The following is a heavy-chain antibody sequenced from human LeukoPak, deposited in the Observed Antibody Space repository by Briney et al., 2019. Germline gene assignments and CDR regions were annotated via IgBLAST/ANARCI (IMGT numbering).Heavy chain of an antibody. V-gene: IGHV4-39*01. D-gene: IGHD6-13*01. Sequence: SEALSLTCTVSGGSVSTIDYYWGWIRQPPGKGLEWIGSVYYSGSTYYNPSLKSRVTISVDTSKNQFSLMVTSVTAADTAVYYCARPPGIAAAWFDPWGQGTLVTVSS. CDR1: GGSVSTIDYY. CDR3: ARPPGIAAAWFDP. CDR2: VYYSGST. J-gene: IGHJ5*02.